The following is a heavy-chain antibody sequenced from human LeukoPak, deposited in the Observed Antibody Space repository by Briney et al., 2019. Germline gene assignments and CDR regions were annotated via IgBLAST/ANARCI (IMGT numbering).Heavy chain of an antibody. CDR3: ARDIRMGLGTALDY. CDR2: INPSGGST. CDR1: GYTFTSYY. Sequence: ASVTVSCTASGYTFTSYYMHWVRQAPGQGLEWMGIINPSGGSTSYAQKFQGRVTMTRDMSTSTVYMELSSLRSEDTAVYYCARDIRMGLGTALDYWGQGTRVTVPS. J-gene: IGHJ4*02. V-gene: IGHV1-46*01. D-gene: IGHD7-27*01.